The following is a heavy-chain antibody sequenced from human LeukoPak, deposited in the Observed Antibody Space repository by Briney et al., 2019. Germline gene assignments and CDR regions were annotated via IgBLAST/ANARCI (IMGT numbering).Heavy chain of an antibody. CDR1: GFTFSSYG. CDR2: ISYDGSNK. J-gene: IGHJ4*02. CDR3: AKGAGIAAAGLDY. D-gene: IGHD6-13*01. V-gene: IGHV3-30*18. Sequence: GGSLRLSCAASGFTFSSYGMHWVRQAPGKGLEWVAVISYDGSNKYYADSVKGRFTISRDNSKNTLYLQMNSLRAEDTAVYYCAKGAGIAAAGLDYWGQGTLVTVSS.